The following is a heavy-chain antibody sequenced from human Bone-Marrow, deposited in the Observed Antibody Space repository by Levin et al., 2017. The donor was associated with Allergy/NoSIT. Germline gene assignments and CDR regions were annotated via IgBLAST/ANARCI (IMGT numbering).Heavy chain of an antibody. CDR2: ISHSGTT. D-gene: IGHD3-3*01. CDR1: DSSISSGSY. Sequence: SETLSLSCAVSDSSISSGSYWGWLRQSPRKGLEWIGTISHSGTTYYNPSLGSRVTMSVDTSNNSFSLKLSSVTAADTAVYYCARSPVWYLLLGWFFEYWGRGNLVTVSS. CDR3: ARSPVWYLLLGWFFEY. V-gene: IGHV4-38-2*01. J-gene: IGHJ4*02.